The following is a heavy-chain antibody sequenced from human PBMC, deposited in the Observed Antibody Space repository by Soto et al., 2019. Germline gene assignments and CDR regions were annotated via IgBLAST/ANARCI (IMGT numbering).Heavy chain of an antibody. CDR3: ARGNFYYGLDV. CDR2: FSDSGST. V-gene: IGHV4-34*01. J-gene: IGHJ6*02. Sequence: QQLRIGPGLTSETLSLTCAVYGGSFSGNYWSWIRQPPGKGLEWIGEFSDSGSTNYNPSLKSRVIISEDMSKSQFSLKLSSVTAADTAVYYCARGNFYYGLDVWGQGTTVTVSS. CDR1: GGSFSGNY.